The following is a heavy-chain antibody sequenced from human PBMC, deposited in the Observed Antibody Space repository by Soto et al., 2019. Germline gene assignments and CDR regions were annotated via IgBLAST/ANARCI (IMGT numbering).Heavy chain of an antibody. CDR1: GFTFSSYG. V-gene: IGHV3-30*18. CDR2: ISYDGSNK. Sequence: GGSLILSCAASGFTFSSYGMHWVRQAPGKGLEWVAVISYDGSNKYYADSVKGRLTISRDNSKNKMYLQMNSLSPEDTAVYYGAKADYDFWSAPGYWGQGTLVTVSS. J-gene: IGHJ4*02. D-gene: IGHD3-3*01. CDR3: AKADYDFWSAPGY.